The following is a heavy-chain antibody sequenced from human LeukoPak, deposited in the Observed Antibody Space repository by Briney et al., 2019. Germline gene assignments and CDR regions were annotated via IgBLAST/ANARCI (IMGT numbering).Heavy chain of an antibody. CDR3: ARDPVRRDSY. CDR2: INPDGSQT. Sequence: GGSLRLSCAASGFTFNTYWMHWVRQAPGKGLVWVSHINPDGSQTNYADSVTGRFTISRDNAKNTPYLQMNSLRAEDTAVYYCARDPVRRDSYWGQGTLVTVTS. J-gene: IGHJ4*02. CDR1: GFTFNTYW. D-gene: IGHD3-10*01. V-gene: IGHV3-74*01.